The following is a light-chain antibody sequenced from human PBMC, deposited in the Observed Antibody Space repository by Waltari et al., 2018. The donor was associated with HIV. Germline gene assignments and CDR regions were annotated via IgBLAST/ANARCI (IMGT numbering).Light chain of an antibody. CDR3: QQYDNWPYT. CDR2: GAS. Sequence: EVVRTQSPAILPVSPGERVTLSCRASQSVNSQLAWYQQKVGQAPRLLIHGASSRASGIPARFSGSGSGTDFSLTISSLKSEDFAIYYCQQYDNWPYTFGQGTKLDI. CDR1: QSVNSQ. J-gene: IGKJ2*01. V-gene: IGKV3-15*01.